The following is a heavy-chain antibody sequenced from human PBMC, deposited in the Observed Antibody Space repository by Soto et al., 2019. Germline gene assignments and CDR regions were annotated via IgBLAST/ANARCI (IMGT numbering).Heavy chain of an antibody. Sequence: GGSLRLSCAASGFTVSSNYMSWVRQAPGKGLEWVSVIYSGGSTYYADSVKGRFTISRDNSKNTLYLQMNSLRAEDTAVYYCARVWSSGVYGMDVWGQGTTVTVSS. CDR2: IYSGGST. CDR3: ARVWSSGVYGMDV. D-gene: IGHD6-19*01. J-gene: IGHJ6*02. CDR1: GFTVSSNY. V-gene: IGHV3-66*01.